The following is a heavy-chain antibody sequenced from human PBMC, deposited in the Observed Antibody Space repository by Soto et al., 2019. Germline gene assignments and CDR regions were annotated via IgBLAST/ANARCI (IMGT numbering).Heavy chain of an antibody. CDR2: ISSSSSYI. D-gene: IGHD3-9*01. CDR3: ASSRILTGYYWTHDY. V-gene: IGHV3-21*01. J-gene: IGHJ4*02. CDR1: GFTFSSYS. Sequence: PGGSLRLSCAASGFTFSSYSMNWVRQAPGKGLEWVSSISSSSSYIYYADSVKGRFTISRDNAKNSLYLEMDSLRAEDTAVYYCASSRILTGYYWTHDYWGQGTLVTVSS.